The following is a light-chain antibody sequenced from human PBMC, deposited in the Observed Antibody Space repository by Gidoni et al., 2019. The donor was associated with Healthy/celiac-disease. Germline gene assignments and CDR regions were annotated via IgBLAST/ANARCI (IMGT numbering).Light chain of an antibody. Sequence: DIALPQSPGTLSFSPGERATLSCRASQSVSSIYLAWYQQKPGQAPRLLIYGASSRATGIPDRFRGSGSGKDFTLTISRLEPEDFAVYYCQQYGSSRVTFXPXTKVDIK. V-gene: IGKV3-20*01. CDR2: GAS. J-gene: IGKJ3*01. CDR1: QSVSSIY. CDR3: QQYGSSRVT.